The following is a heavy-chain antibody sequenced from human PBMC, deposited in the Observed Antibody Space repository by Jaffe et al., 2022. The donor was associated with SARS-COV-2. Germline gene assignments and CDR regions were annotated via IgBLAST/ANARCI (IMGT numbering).Heavy chain of an antibody. J-gene: IGHJ4*02. V-gene: IGHV4-30-4*01. D-gene: IGHD2-8*02. CDR3: ARVGRDGGVQVVEGGFDY. Sequence: QVQLQESGPGLVKPSQTLSLTCTVSGDSINSGDSYWSWIRQPPGKGLEWIGYIYYSGTTYYNPSLKSRLTISVDTSKNQFSLKLSSVTAADTAVYYCARVGRDGGVQVVEGGFDYWGQGTLVAVSS. CDR1: GDSINSGDSY. CDR2: IYYSGTT.